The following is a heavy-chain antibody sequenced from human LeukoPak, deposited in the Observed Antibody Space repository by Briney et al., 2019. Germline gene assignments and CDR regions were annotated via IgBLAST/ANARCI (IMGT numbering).Heavy chain of an antibody. CDR2: ISGSGGST. Sequence: GGSLRLSCAASGFTFSSYAMSWVRQAPGKGLEWVSAISGSGGSTYYADSVKGRFTISRDNAKNSLYLQMNSLRAEDTAVYYCARGERVAAYNWFDPWGQGTLVTVSS. J-gene: IGHJ5*02. CDR1: GFTFSSYA. CDR3: ARGERVAAYNWFDP. V-gene: IGHV3-23*01. D-gene: IGHD2-15*01.